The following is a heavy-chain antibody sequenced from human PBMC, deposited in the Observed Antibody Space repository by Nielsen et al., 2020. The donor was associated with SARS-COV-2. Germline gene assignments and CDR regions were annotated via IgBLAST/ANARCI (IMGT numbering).Heavy chain of an antibody. CDR2: IKQDGGEK. V-gene: IGHV3-7*03. J-gene: IGHJ6*02. CDR3: ARDNWGRMDV. CDR1: GFSFNSYW. D-gene: IGHD7-27*01. Sequence: GESLKISCAASGFSFNSYWMSWVRQAPGKGLEWVANIKQDGGEKYYVDSVKGRFTISRDNAKNSLYLQMNSLTAEDTAVYYCARDNWGRMDVWGQGTTVTVSS.